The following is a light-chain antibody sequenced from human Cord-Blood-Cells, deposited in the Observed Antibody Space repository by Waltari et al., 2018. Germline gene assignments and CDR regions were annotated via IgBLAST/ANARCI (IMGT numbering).Light chain of an antibody. Sequence: EIVFTQSPATLPLSPGERATLSCRASQSVSSCLAWYQQKPGQAPRLLIYDASNRATGIPARFSGSGSGTDFTLTISSLEPEDFAVYYCQQRSNWPPITFGQGTRLEIK. V-gene: IGKV3-11*01. J-gene: IGKJ5*01. CDR1: QSVSSC. CDR2: DAS. CDR3: QQRSNWPPIT.